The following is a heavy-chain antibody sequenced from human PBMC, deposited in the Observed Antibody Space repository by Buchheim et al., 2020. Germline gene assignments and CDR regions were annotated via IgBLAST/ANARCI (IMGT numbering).Heavy chain of an antibody. V-gene: IGHV3-21*01. D-gene: IGHD2-2*01. CDR1: GFTFSTYT. J-gene: IGHJ6*02. Sequence: EVHLVESGGGLVKPGGSLRLSCAASGFTFSTYTMNWVRQAPGKGLEWVSSITRDTSYIYYADSVKGRFTIPRDNAKNSLYLQMNGLRAEDTAVYYCARDRVPEQYADYGMDVWGQGT. CDR2: ITRDTSYI. CDR3: ARDRVPEQYADYGMDV.